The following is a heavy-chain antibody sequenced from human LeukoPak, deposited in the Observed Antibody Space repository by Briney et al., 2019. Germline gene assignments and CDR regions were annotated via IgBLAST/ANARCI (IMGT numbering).Heavy chain of an antibody. D-gene: IGHD4-17*01. CDR1: GFTFSSYA. J-gene: IGHJ4*02. CDR3: AKLVIGYGELDN. V-gene: IGHV3-23*01. CDR2: ISGSGGST. Sequence: PGASLRLSCAASGFTFSSYAMSWVRLAPGKGMEWVSSISGSGGSTYYADSVKRRFTISRDKSKNTLYLQMNTLRAEDTAVYYCAKLVIGYGELDNWGQGTLVTVSS.